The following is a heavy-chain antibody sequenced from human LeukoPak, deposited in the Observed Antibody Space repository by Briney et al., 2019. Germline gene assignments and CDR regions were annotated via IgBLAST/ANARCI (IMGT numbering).Heavy chain of an antibody. CDR3: ARSGLWFGELYYFDY. D-gene: IGHD3-10*01. V-gene: IGHV4-39*07. Sequence: SETLSLTCTVSGGSISSTSYYWGWIRQPPGKGLVWIGSIYYTGSTYYNPSLKSRVTISVDTSKNQFSLKLSSVTAADTAVYYCARSGLWFGELYYFDYWGQGTLVTVSS. CDR2: IYYTGST. J-gene: IGHJ4*02. CDR1: GGSISSTSYY.